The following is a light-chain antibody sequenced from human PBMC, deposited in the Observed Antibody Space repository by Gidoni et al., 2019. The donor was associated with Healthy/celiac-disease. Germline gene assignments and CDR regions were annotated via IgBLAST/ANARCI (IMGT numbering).Light chain of an antibody. CDR1: SSNIGSNT. CDR2: SNN. CDR3: AAWDDSLNGWV. Sequence: QSVLTQPPSASGTPWQRVTITCSGSSSNIGSNTGNWYQQLPGTAPTLLIYSNNPRPSGVPDRFAGFKSGTSAALAISGLQSEDEADYYCAAWDDSLNGWVFGGGTKLTVL. J-gene: IGLJ3*02. V-gene: IGLV1-44*01.